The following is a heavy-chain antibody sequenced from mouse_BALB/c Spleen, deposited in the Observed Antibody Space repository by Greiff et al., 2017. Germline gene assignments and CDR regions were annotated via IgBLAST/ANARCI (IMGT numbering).Heavy chain of an antibody. CDR3: ARDEITTASWFAY. J-gene: IGHJ3*01. V-gene: IGHV5-4*02. CDR2: ISDGGSYT. Sequence: EVHLVESGGGLVKPGGSLKLSCAASGFTFSDYYMYWVRQTPEKRLEWVATISDGGSYTYYPDSVKGRFTISRDNAKNNLYLQMSSLKSEDTAMYYCARDEITTASWFAYWGQGTLVTVSA. D-gene: IGHD1-2*01. CDR1: GFTFSDYY.